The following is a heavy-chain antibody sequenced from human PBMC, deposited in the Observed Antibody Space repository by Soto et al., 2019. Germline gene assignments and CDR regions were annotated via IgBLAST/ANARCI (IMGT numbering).Heavy chain of an antibody. CDR3: ARVLFGRGNWFDP. CDR1: GGSISSYY. Sequence: TLSLTCTVSGGSISSYYWSWIRQPPGKGLEWIGYIHYSGSTNHNPSLKSRVTISVDTSKNQISLKLRSVTAADTAVYYCARVLFGRGNWFDPWGQGTLVTVSS. D-gene: IGHD3-3*01. V-gene: IGHV4-59*01. J-gene: IGHJ5*02. CDR2: IHYSGST.